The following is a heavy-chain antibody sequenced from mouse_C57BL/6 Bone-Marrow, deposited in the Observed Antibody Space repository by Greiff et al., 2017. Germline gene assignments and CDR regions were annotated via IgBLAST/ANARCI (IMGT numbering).Heavy chain of an antibody. CDR1: GYTFTSYW. CDR2: IHPNSGST. CDR3: ARYHSLFAY. Sequence: QVQLQQPGAELVKPGASVKLSCKASGYTFTSYWMHWVKQRPGQGLEWIGMIHPNSGSTNYNEKFKSKDTLTVDKSSSTAYMQLSSLTSEDSAVYYCARYHSLFAYWGQGTLVTVSA. V-gene: IGHV1-64*01. J-gene: IGHJ3*01. D-gene: IGHD6-1*01.